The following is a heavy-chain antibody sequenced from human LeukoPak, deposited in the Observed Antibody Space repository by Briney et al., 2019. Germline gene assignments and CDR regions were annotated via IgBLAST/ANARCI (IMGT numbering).Heavy chain of an antibody. J-gene: IGHJ3*02. D-gene: IGHD4-17*01. CDR1: GFTVSSNY. CDR2: IYNGGTT. V-gene: IGHV3-53*01. CDR3: ARGPVTKFEI. Sequence: PGGSLRLSCAASGFTVSSNYMSWVRQAPGKGLEWVAVIYNGGTTNYADSFKSRFTIIMDNSNKTFSLQMNTLMAADTAAYYCARGPVTKFEIWGQGTMVTVSS.